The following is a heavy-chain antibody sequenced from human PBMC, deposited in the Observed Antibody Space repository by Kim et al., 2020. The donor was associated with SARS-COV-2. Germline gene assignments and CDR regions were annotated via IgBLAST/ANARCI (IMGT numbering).Heavy chain of an antibody. CDR3: ARVKTGTTPWFDS. J-gene: IGHJ5*01. Sequence: VDAVKGRFPISRDNAKRSLYLQLNSLRVEDTAMYYCARVKTGTTPWFDSWGLGTLVTVSS. D-gene: IGHD1-1*01. V-gene: IGHV3-7*01.